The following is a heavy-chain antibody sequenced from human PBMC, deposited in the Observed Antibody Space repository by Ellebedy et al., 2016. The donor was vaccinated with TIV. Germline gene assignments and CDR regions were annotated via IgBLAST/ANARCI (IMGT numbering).Heavy chain of an antibody. Sequence: GGSLRLXXAASGVTFSNYAMSWVRQAPGKGLAWVSAISGSGHSTYYADSVKGRFTVSRDNSKNSLYLQMNSLRAEDAAVYYCAKGRATVRPYYFDSWGQGTLVTVSS. CDR3: AKGRATVRPYYFDS. J-gene: IGHJ4*02. CDR1: GVTFSNYA. CDR2: ISGSGHST. V-gene: IGHV3-23*01. D-gene: IGHD3-10*01.